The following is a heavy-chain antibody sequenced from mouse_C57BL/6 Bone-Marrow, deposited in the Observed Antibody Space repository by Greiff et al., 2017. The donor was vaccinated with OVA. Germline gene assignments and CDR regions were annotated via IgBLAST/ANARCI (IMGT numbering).Heavy chain of an antibody. V-gene: IGHV7-3*01. D-gene: IGHD1-1*01. CDR3: ARSSYYYGSSGYFDV. CDR1: GFTFTDYY. J-gene: IGHJ1*03. Sequence: EVQRVESGGGLVQPGGSLSLSCAASGFTFTDYYMSWVRQPPGKALEWLGFIRNKANGYTTEYSASVKGRFTISRDNSQSILYLQMNALRAEDSATYYCARSSYYYGSSGYFDVWGTGTTVTVSS. CDR2: IRNKANGYTT.